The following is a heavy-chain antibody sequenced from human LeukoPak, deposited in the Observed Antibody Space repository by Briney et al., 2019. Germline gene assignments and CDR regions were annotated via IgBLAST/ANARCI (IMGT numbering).Heavy chain of an antibody. V-gene: IGHV1-69*05. CDR1: GLTLSTYA. CDR3: ASSPRIVGRLDYYYMDV. Sequence: SVKVSCKASGLTLSTYAISWVRQAPGQGLEWMGGIIPMFGSAHYAQKFQDRVTITTDESTTIAYMELSSLRSEDTAVYYCASSPRIVGRLDYYYMDVWGKGTTVTVSS. D-gene: IGHD6-6*01. CDR2: IIPMFGSA. J-gene: IGHJ6*03.